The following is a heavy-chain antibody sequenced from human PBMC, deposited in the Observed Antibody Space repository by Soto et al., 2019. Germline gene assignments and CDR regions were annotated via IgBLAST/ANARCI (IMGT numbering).Heavy chain of an antibody. CDR2: IVVGSGNT. J-gene: IGHJ6*02. V-gene: IGHV1-58*01. D-gene: IGHD2-15*01. Sequence: SVKVSCKASGFTFSSSAVQWVRQARGQRLEWIGWIVVGSGNTNYAQKFQERVTITRDMSTSTAYMELSSLRSEDTAVYYCAADRAYCSGGSCCTVVSCGMDVWG. CDR3: AADRAYCSGGSCCTVVSCGMDV. CDR1: GFTFSSSA.